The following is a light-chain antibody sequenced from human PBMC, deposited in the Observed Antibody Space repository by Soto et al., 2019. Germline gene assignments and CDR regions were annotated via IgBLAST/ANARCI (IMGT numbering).Light chain of an antibody. V-gene: IGLV2-23*01. J-gene: IGLJ1*01. CDR1: SSDVGSYDL. CDR3: CSYARSSTSNDV. Sequence: QSALTQPASVSGSPGQSITISCTGTSSDVGSYDLVSWYQQHPGKAPKLVIYEGSKRPSGVSNRFSGSKSGDTASLTISGLRAEDESDSYCCSYARSSTSNDVFGTGTKVTVL. CDR2: EGS.